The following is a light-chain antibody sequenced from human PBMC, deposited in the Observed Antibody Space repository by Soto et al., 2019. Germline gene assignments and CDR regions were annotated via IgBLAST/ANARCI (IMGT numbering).Light chain of an antibody. CDR3: QQSYRSRYT. V-gene: IGKV1-39*01. J-gene: IGKJ2*01. CDR1: QSISSY. CDR2: VAS. Sequence: DIQMTQSPSSLSASVGDRVTITCRASQSISSYLNWYQQKPGKAPKFLIYVASTLQSGVPSRFSGSGSGTDLTLTITSLQPEDFAPYYCQQSYRSRYTFGQGTKLEIK.